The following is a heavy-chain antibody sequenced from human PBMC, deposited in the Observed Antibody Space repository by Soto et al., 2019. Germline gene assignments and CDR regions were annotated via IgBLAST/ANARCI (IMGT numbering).Heavy chain of an antibody. D-gene: IGHD6-19*01. CDR2: IYSSGST. CDR3: AGGWRTDGFDI. V-gene: IGHV4-4*08. Sequence: PSETLSLTCTVSGGFISNYFWSWIRQPPGKRLEWIDYIYSSGSTNYNPSLKSRTTISVDTSKNQFSLRLSSVTAADTAVYYCAGGWRTDGFDIWGQGTMVTVSS. J-gene: IGHJ3*02. CDR1: GGFISNYF.